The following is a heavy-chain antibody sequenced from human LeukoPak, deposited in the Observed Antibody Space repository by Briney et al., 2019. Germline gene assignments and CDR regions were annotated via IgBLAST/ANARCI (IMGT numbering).Heavy chain of an antibody. V-gene: IGHV3-23*01. J-gene: IGHJ5*02. CDR2: ISGAGGRT. CDR3: AKDRADNGDRLRFDP. Sequence: PGGSLRLSCAASGFSLSTYAMSWVRQARGKGPEWVSAISGAGGRTYYADSVKGRFTISRDNSKNTLYLQMDSLRAEDTAVYYCAKDRADNGDRLRFDPWGQGTLVTVSS. D-gene: IGHD4-17*01. CDR1: GFSLSTYA.